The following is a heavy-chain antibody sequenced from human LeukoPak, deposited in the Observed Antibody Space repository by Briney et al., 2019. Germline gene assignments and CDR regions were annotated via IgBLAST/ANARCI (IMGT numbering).Heavy chain of an antibody. CDR2: IKPDGSEK. V-gene: IGHV3-7*03. D-gene: IGHD2/OR15-2a*01. J-gene: IGHJ4*02. CDR3: AKDQNSDFDY. CDR1: GFTFSSYW. Sequence: GGPLRLSCAASGFTFSSYWMGWVRQAPGKGLEWVANIKPDGSEKYYVDSVKGRFTISRDNAKNSLYLQMNSLRAEDTAVYYCAKDQNSDFDYWGQGTLVTVSS.